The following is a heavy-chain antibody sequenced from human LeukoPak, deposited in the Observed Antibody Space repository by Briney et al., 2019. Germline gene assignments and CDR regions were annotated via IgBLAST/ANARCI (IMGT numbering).Heavy chain of an antibody. J-gene: IGHJ4*02. D-gene: IGHD3-22*01. V-gene: IGHV3-23*01. CDR1: GFTFSSYA. CDR3: ANHYDSSGYSY. CDR2: ISGSGGST. Sequence: GGSLRLSCAASGFTFSSYAMSWVRQAPGKGLEWVSAISGSGGSTYYADSVRGRFTISRDNSKNTLYLQMNSLRAEDTAVYYCANHYDSSGYSYWGQGTLVTVSS.